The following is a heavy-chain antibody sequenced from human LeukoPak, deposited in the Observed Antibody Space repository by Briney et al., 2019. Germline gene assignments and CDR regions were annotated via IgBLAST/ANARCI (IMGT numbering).Heavy chain of an antibody. CDR1: GFTFDDYG. J-gene: IGHJ4*02. D-gene: IGHD3-22*01. CDR3: ARGNYYDSIQARLFDY. Sequence: PGGSLRLSCAASGFTFDDYGMSWVRQAPGKGLEWVSGINWNGGSTGYADSVKGRFTISRDNAKNTLYVQMNSLRAEDTAVYYCARGNYYDSIQARLFDYWGQGTLVTVSS. CDR2: INWNGGST. V-gene: IGHV3-20*04.